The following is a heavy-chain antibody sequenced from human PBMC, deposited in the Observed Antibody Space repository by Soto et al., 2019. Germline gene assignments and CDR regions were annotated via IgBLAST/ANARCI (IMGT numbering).Heavy chain of an antibody. CDR2: ISSSGRST. D-gene: IGHD2-21*01. V-gene: IGHV3-48*02. CDR3: AKETFFFESRTSYSAQRPWWFDP. J-gene: IGHJ5*02. Sequence: EEQLVESGGGLVQPGGSLRLSCAASGFTFSDFNMNWVRQAPGKGLEWISYISSSGRSTYYADSVKGRFTISRDNANHSLFLQMNSLVDEDSAVYYCAKETFFFESRTSYSAQRPWWFDPWGQGTLVTVSA. CDR1: GFTFSDFN.